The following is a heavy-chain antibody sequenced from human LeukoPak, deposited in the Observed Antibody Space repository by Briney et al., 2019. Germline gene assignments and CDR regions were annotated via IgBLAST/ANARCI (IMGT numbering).Heavy chain of an antibody. CDR3: ARGPGVVVVAATRYNWFDP. V-gene: IGHV4-34*09. CDR2: INHSGST. CDR1: GGSFSGYY. D-gene: IGHD2-15*01. Sequence: SETLSLTCAVYGGSFSGYYWSWIRQPPGKGLEWIGEINHSGSTYYNPSLKSRVTISVDTSKNQFSLKLSSVTAADTAVYYCARGPGVVVVAATRYNWFDPWGQGTLVTVSS. J-gene: IGHJ5*02.